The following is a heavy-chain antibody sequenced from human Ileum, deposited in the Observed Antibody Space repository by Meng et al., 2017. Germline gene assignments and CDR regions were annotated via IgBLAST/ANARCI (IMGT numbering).Heavy chain of an antibody. J-gene: IGHJ2*01. Sequence: GGSLRLSCAASEFTFSRYVMSWVRQAPGEGLEWVSSITTGGLFTYYADSVKGRFTISRDNSENTVYLQMNTLRAEDTAVYYCAKDFVSYGSSYFDLWGHGTLVTVSS. CDR1: EFTFSRYV. V-gene: IGHV3-23*01. D-gene: IGHD5-18*01. CDR3: AKDFVSYGSSYFDL. CDR2: ITTGGLFT.